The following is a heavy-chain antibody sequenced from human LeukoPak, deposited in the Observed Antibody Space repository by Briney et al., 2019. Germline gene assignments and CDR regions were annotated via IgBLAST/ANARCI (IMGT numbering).Heavy chain of an antibody. Sequence: GGSLRLSCVASGFTFNTYTMNWVRQAPGKGLEWISCVGRDGSIPYADSVKGRITISRDNAKNSLFLQMNSLRAEDTAIYYCARRYYDTTGYAFDIWGQGTMVTVSS. CDR1: GFTFNTYT. J-gene: IGHJ3*02. CDR2: VGRDGSI. CDR3: ARRYYDTTGYAFDI. D-gene: IGHD3-22*01. V-gene: IGHV3-21*01.